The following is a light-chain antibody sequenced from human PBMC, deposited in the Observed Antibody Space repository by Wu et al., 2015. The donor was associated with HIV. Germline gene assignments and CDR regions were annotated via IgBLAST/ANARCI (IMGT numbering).Light chain of an antibody. CDR3: QQYNSYWWT. Sequence: DIQMTQSPSTLSASVGDRVTITCRASQSISSWSAWFQQRPGKAPKLLIYTASSLESGVPSRFSGSGSGTEFTLTISSLQPEDFATYYCQQYNSYWWTFGQGTKVEI. CDR2: TAS. V-gene: IGKV1-5*03. CDR1: QSISSW. J-gene: IGKJ1*01.